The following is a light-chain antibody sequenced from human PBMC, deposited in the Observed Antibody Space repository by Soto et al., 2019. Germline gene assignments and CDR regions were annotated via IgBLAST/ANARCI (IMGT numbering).Light chain of an antibody. CDR2: DNT. V-gene: IGLV1-40*01. CDR3: QSYDSSLRGSV. Sequence: QSVLTQPPSVSGAPGQRVTISCTGSSSNIGAGYDVHWYQQLPGTAPKLLIYDNTNRPSGVPDRFSGSKSGTSASLAITGLQAEDEADYYCQSYDSSLRGSVFGSGTKLTV. CDR1: SSNIGAGYD. J-gene: IGLJ1*01.